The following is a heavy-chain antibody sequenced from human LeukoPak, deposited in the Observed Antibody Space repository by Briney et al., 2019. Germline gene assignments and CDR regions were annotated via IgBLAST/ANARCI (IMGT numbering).Heavy chain of an antibody. J-gene: IGHJ5*02. CDR3: ASNPGPYSSSNWFDP. CDR1: GGSFSGYY. CDR2: INHSGNT. D-gene: IGHD6-6*01. V-gene: IGHV4-34*01. Sequence: PSETLSLTCAVYGGSFSGYYWSWIRQPPGKGLEWIGEINHSGNTNYNPSLKSRVTISVDTSKNQFSLELSSVTAADTAVYYCASNPGPYSSSNWFDPWGQGTLVTVSS.